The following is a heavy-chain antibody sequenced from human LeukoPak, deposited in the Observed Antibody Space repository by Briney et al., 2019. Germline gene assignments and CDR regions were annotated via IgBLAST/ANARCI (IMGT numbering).Heavy chain of an antibody. CDR2: IYHSGDT. Sequence: PSQTLSLNCTVSGVSISSGGYYWSWIRQHPGKGLEWIGYIYHSGDTYYSPSLKSRTTISVDTSKSHFSLKMTSVSAADTAVYYCARERVSYFDNWGQGTLVTVSS. CDR3: ARERVSYFDN. J-gene: IGHJ4*02. V-gene: IGHV4-31*03. CDR1: GVSISSGGYY.